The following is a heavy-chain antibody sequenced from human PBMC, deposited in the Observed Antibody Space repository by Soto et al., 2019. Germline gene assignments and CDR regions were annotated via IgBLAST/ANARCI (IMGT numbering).Heavy chain of an antibody. J-gene: IGHJ4*02. V-gene: IGHV3-21*01. CDR2: ISSSSSYI. D-gene: IGHD1-26*01. CDR1: GFTFSSYS. CDR3: ASEFLSGSQNY. Sequence: GGSLRLSCAASGFTFSSYSMNWVRQAPGKGLEWVSSISSSSSYIYYADSVRGRFTISRDNAKNSLYLQMNSLRAEDTAVYYCASEFLSGSQNYWGQGTLVTVSS.